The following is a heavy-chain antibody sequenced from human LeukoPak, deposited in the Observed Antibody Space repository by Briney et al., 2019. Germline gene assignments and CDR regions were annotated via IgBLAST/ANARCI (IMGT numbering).Heavy chain of an antibody. Sequence: GGSLRLSCAASGFTFSSNSMNWVRQAPGKGLEWVSSISGSSSTTYYADSVKGRFTISSDNAKNSLYLQMDRLRDEGTDVYLCASEGYGYGHYHFVYWGEGTLVTVSS. CDR2: ISGSSSTT. CDR3: ASEGYGYGHYHFVY. CDR1: GFTFSSNS. J-gene: IGHJ4*02. D-gene: IGHD5-18*01. V-gene: IGHV3-21*01.